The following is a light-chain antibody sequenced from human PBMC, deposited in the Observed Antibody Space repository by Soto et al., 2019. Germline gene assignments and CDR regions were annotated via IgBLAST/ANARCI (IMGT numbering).Light chain of an antibody. V-gene: IGKV3-20*01. Sequence: EIVLTQSPGTLSLSPGERATLSCRASQSVSSSYLAWYQQKPGQAPRLLIYGASSRATGIPDRFSGSGSGTDLTLTISRLEPEDFAGYYCQQYGSSPLTFGGGTKVAIK. CDR1: QSVSSSY. J-gene: IGKJ4*01. CDR3: QQYGSSPLT. CDR2: GAS.